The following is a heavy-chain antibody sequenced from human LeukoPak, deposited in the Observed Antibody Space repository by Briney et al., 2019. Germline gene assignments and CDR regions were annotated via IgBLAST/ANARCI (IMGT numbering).Heavy chain of an antibody. Sequence: GGSLRLSCAASGFTFSSYAMSWVRQAPGKGLEWVSTFSGSGGNTYYADSVKGRFTISRDNSKNSLYLQMNSLRAEDTAVYYCARDPDTYYYDSSGYYYTYWGQGTLVTVSS. D-gene: IGHD3-22*01. CDR1: GFTFSSYA. CDR2: FSGSGGNT. V-gene: IGHV3-23*01. J-gene: IGHJ4*02. CDR3: ARDPDTYYYDSSGYYYTY.